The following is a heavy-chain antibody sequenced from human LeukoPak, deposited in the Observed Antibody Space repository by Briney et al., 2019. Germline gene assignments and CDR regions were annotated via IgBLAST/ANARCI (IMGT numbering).Heavy chain of an antibody. CDR3: GRDRALAGTAPDAFDI. CDR2: INPNSGGV. Sequence: ASVKVSCKASGYTFTGYYIHWVRQAPGQGLGWMGWINPNSGGVKYAQKFQGRVTMTRDTSISTAYLELTRLRSDDSAVYYCGRDRALAGTAPDAFDIWGQGTMVTVSS. J-gene: IGHJ3*02. V-gene: IGHV1-2*02. D-gene: IGHD6-19*01. CDR1: GYTFTGYY.